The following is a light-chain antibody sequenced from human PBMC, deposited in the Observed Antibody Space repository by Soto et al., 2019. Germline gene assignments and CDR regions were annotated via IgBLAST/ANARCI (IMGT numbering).Light chain of an antibody. CDR3: SSYPASNFL. Sequence: QSALTQPPSASGSPGQSVTISCTGTSSAFGAYNYVSWYQQHPGKAPKLMIYEVSQRPSGVPDRFSGSKSGNTASLTVSGVQVEDEADHYCSSYPASNFLFGTWSRSPT. V-gene: IGLV2-8*01. CDR2: EVS. J-gene: IGLJ1*01. CDR1: SSAFGAYNY.